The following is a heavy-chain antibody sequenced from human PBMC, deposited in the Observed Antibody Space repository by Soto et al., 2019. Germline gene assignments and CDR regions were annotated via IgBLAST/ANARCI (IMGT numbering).Heavy chain of an antibody. CDR2: IYSGGST. CDR3: ARASPPMELYYYYYHMDV. Sequence: GGSLRLSCAASGFTVSSNYMSWVRQAPGKGLEWVSVIYSGGSTYYADSVKGRFTISRHNSKNTLYLQMNSLRAEDTAVYYCARASPPMELYYYYYHMDVWGKGTTVTVSS. V-gene: IGHV3-53*04. D-gene: IGHD1-26*01. CDR1: GFTVSSNY. J-gene: IGHJ6*03.